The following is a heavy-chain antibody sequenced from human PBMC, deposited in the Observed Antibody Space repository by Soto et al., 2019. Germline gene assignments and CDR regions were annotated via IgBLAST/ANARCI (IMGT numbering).Heavy chain of an antibody. CDR2: IIPIFGTA. J-gene: IGHJ1*01. Sequence: GASVKVSCKASGGTFSSYAISWVRQAPGQGLEWMGGIIPIFGTANYAQKFQGRVTITADESTSTAYMELSSLRSEDTAVYYCASSWDYYDSSGYGYWGQGTLVTVSS. V-gene: IGHV1-69*13. D-gene: IGHD3-22*01. CDR1: GGTFSSYA. CDR3: ASSWDYYDSSGYGY.